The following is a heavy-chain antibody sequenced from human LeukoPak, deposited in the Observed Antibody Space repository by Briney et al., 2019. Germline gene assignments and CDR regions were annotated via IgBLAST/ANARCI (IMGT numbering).Heavy chain of an antibody. CDR1: GFTFSNSW. J-gene: IGHJ4*02. V-gene: IGHV3-74*01. Sequence: GGSLRLSCAASGFTFSNSWMHWVRQAPGKGLVWVSRINSDGKTTTYADSVKGRFTISRDNADNTLYLQMNSLSAEDTALYYCAKDYPPYLGQGTLVTVSS. CDR2: INSDGKTT. CDR3: AKDYPPY.